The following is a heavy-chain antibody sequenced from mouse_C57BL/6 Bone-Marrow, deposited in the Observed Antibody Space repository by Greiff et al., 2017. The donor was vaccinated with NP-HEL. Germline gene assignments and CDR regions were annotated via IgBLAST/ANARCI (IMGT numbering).Heavy chain of an antibody. CDR3: STVVENWYFDV. Sequence: QVQLQQPGAELVKPGASVKLSCKASGYTFTSYWMQWVKQRPGQGLEWIGEIDPSDSYTNYNQKFKGKATLTVDTSSSTAYMQLSCLTSEDSAVYYCSTVVENWYFDVWGTGTTVTVSS. CDR1: GYTFTSYW. CDR2: IDPSDSYT. J-gene: IGHJ1*03. D-gene: IGHD1-1*01. V-gene: IGHV1-50*01.